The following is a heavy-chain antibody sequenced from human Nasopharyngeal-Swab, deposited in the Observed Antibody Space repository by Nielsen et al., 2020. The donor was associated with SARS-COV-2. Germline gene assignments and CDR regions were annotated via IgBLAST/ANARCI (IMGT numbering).Heavy chain of an antibody. V-gene: IGHV3-30*04. CDR2: IPYDGSNK. J-gene: IGHJ4*02. CDR1: GFTFSTYA. CDR3: ARDDYGDYVWSFDY. D-gene: IGHD4-17*01. Sequence: GGSLRLSCAASGFTFSTYATHWVRQAPGKGLEWVAVIPYDGSNKYYADSVKGRFTISRDNSKNTLYLQMNSLRAEDTAVYYCARDDYGDYVWSFDYWGQGTLVTVSS.